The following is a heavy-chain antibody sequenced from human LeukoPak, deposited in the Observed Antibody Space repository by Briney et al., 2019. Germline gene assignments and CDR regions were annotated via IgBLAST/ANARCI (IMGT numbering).Heavy chain of an antibody. CDR3: ARAVAAIVNWFDP. J-gene: IGHJ5*02. CDR1: GYTFTNYY. V-gene: IGHV1-2*02. Sequence: ASVKLSCKASGYTFTNYYFHWVRQAPGQGLEWMGWINPNSGGTNYAQKFQGRVTLTRDTSISTTYMELTRLRSDDTAVYYCARAVAAIVNWFDPWGQGALVTVSS. D-gene: IGHD6-13*01. CDR2: INPNSGGT.